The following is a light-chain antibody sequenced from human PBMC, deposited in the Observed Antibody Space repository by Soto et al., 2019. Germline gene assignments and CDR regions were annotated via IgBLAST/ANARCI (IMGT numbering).Light chain of an antibody. J-gene: IGKJ2*01. CDR1: QSVSSN. CDR2: GAS. Sequence: EVLMTQSPATLSVSPGERATLSCRASQSVSSNLAWYQQKPGQAPRLLIYGASTRAPGIPDRFSGSGSGTEFTLTISSLQSEDLAVFFCPQYDTWPPAFGQGNKVEIK. V-gene: IGKV3-15*01. CDR3: PQYDTWPPA.